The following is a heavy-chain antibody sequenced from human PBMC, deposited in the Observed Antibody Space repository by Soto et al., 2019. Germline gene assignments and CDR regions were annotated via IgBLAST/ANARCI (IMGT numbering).Heavy chain of an antibody. V-gene: IGHV4-59*01. Sequence: QVQLQESGPGLVKPSETLSLTCTVSGGSISSYYWSWIRQPPGKGLEWIGYIYYSGSTNYNPSLKSRVTISVDTSKNQFSLKLSSVTAADTAVYYCARGPPAQYSSGRFAFDIWGQGTMVTVSS. CDR2: IYYSGST. J-gene: IGHJ3*02. CDR3: ARGPPAQYSSGRFAFDI. D-gene: IGHD6-19*01. CDR1: GGSISSYY.